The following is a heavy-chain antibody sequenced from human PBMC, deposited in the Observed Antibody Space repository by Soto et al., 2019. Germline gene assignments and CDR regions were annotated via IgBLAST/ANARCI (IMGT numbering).Heavy chain of an antibody. CDR3: GRDLTSNANCIDP. J-gene: IGHJ5*02. CDR2: IYYTGKT. CDR1: GDYIHVGGYY. Sequence: SEAVSLTCSVSGDYIHVGGYYWTWIRQRPGKGLEWMGYIYYTGKTCYNPSLESRLTMSVDRSKNQFSLRLTSVTAADTAVYFCGRDLTSNANCIDPWGQGTLVSVSS. V-gene: IGHV4-30-4*01. D-gene: IGHD2-2*01.